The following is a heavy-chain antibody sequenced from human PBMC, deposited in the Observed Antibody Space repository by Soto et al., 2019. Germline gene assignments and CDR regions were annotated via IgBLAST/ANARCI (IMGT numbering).Heavy chain of an antibody. J-gene: IGHJ4*02. D-gene: IGHD6-25*01. Sequence: VQLLESGGGLIQPGGSLRLSCVASGFTFSSYAMNWVRQGPGTGLEWVAVIDSDDGKTYYANAVKGRFSISRDNSKNTLFLQMNSLGVEDTATYYCVKAGYTSGHLWGQGTLVTV. V-gene: IGHV3-23*01. CDR1: GFTFSSYA. CDR3: VKAGYTSGHL. CDR2: IDSDDGKT.